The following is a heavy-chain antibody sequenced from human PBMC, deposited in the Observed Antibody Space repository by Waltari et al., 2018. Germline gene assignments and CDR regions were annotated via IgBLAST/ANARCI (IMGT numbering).Heavy chain of an antibody. Sequence: QVQLQESGPGLVKPSETLSLTCDVSGGAISSSYWSWVRQPPGKGLEWLAYVYEGSGTTNYNPALQSRVTISTDTSKNQFYLKLSSVTAADSAVYFCAREMRFFVGLLTAKYNRFDVWGPGVLVTVSS. CDR3: AREMRFFVGLLTAKYNRFDV. V-gene: IGHV4-59*12. J-gene: IGHJ5*02. CDR1: GGAISSSY. CDR2: VYEGSGTT. D-gene: IGHD3-3*01.